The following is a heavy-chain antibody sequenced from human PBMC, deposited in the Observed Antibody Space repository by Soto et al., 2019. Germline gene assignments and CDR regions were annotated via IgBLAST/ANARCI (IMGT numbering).Heavy chain of an antibody. J-gene: IGHJ5*02. Sequence: TGGSLRLSCAASGFTFSSYSMNWVRQAPGKGLEWVSYISSSSSTIYYADSVKGRFTISRDNAKNSLYLRMNSLRDEDTAVYYCARGPHLHYGDYVDNWFDPWGQGTLVTVSS. V-gene: IGHV3-48*02. CDR3: ARGPHLHYGDYVDNWFDP. D-gene: IGHD4-17*01. CDR1: GFTFSSYS. CDR2: ISSSSSTI.